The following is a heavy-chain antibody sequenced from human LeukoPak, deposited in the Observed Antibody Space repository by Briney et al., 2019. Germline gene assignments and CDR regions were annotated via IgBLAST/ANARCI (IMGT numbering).Heavy chain of an antibody. CDR3: ARRHGLGSYHYYYYALDV. CDR1: GFTFSSYS. Sequence: QSGGSLRLSSAASGFTFSSYSMNWVRQAPGKGLEWVAFIRYDGSNKYYADSVKGRFTISRDNSKNTLYLQMNSLRAEDTAVYYCARRHGLGSYHYYYYALDVWGQGTTVTVSS. D-gene: IGHD3-10*01. CDR2: IRYDGSNK. V-gene: IGHV3-30*02. J-gene: IGHJ6*02.